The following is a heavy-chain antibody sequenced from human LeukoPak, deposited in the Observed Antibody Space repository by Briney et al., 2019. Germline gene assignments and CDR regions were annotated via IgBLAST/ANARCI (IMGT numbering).Heavy chain of an antibody. D-gene: IGHD3-9*01. J-gene: IGHJ4*02. Sequence: SETLSLTCAVSGGSVSSGGYYWRWIRQDPGKGLGWIGYIYYSDSYYNPSLKSLVSISVDTSKNQFSLNPNSVTAADTAVYYCARGVLTGYYGDFDYWGQGTLVTVSS. V-gene: IGHV4-31*01. CDR1: GGSVSSGGYY. CDR2: IYYSDS. CDR3: ARGVLTGYYGDFDY.